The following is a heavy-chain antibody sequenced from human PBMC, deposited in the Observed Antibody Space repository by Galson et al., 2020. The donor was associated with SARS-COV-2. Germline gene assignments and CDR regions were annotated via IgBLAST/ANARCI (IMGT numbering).Heavy chain of an antibody. CDR3: ARQATSMTHYFDY. CDR1: GGSISSSSYY. J-gene: IGHJ4*02. V-gene: IGHV4-39*01. D-gene: IGHD1-26*01. Sequence: SETLSLTCTVSGGSISSSSYYWGWVRQPPGKGLEWIGSIYYSGSTYYNPSLKSRVTISVDTSKNQFSLKLSSVTAADTAVYYWARQATSMTHYFDYWGQGTLVTVSS. CDR2: IYYSGST.